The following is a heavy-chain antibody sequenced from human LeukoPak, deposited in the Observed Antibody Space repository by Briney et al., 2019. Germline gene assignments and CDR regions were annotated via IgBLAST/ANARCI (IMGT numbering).Heavy chain of an antibody. D-gene: IGHD6-13*01. Sequence: SETLSLTCTVSGGTISSYYWSWIRQPPGKGLEWIGSIFHSGSTYYNPSLKSRVTISVDTSKNQFSLKLNSVTAADTAVYYCAREGSSWYDYWGQGTLVTVSS. V-gene: IGHV4-59*12. J-gene: IGHJ4*02. CDR3: AREGSSWYDY. CDR2: IFHSGST. CDR1: GGTISSYY.